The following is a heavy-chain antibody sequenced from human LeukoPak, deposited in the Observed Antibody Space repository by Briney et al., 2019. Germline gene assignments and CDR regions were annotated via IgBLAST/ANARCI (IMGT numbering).Heavy chain of an antibody. CDR1: GFTFSSYS. Sequence: KPGGSLRLSCAASGFTFSSYSMNWVRQAPGKGLEWVSSISSSSSYIYYADSVKGRFTISRDNAKNSLYLQMNSLRAEDTAVYYCPRDYSIVGATTPFDYWGQGTLVTVSS. D-gene: IGHD1-26*01. J-gene: IGHJ4*02. V-gene: IGHV3-21*01. CDR2: ISSSSSYI. CDR3: PRDYSIVGATTPFDY.